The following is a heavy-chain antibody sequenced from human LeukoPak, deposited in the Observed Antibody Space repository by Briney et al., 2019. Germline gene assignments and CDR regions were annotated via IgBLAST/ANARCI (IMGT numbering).Heavy chain of an antibody. CDR3: VRKNQDFNAAFDI. V-gene: IGHV3-53*01. CDR2: TYSDGNT. J-gene: IGHJ3*02. CDR1: GFTVSNNY. D-gene: IGHD1-14*01. Sequence: GGSLRLSCAASGFTVSNNYMSWVRQAPGKGLEWVSITYSDGNTNYAVSVKGRFTISRDTSQNTLSLQMNSLRAEDTAVDYCVRKNQDFNAAFDIWGQGTVVTVSS.